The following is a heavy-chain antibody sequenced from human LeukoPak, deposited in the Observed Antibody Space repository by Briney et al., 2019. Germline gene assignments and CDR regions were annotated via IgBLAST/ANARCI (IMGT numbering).Heavy chain of an antibody. CDR2: ISDDGKDK. V-gene: IGHV3-30*10. CDR1: GFPFSRHP. CDR3: ARQGSALSYYYSYMDV. D-gene: IGHD6-25*01. Sequence: GGSLRLSCAASGFPFSRHPMHWVRQAPGKGLEWVAGISDDGKDKYYTDSVRGRFTIARDNAKNTLSLQMNSLRIEDTALYYCARQGSALSYYYSYMDVWGKGTTVTVS. J-gene: IGHJ6*03.